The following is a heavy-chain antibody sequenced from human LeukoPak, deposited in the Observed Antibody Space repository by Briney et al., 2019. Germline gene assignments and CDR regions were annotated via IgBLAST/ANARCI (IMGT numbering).Heavy chain of an antibody. V-gene: IGHV4-39*01. CDR2: IYYSGRT. J-gene: IGHJ3*02. D-gene: IGHD1-26*01. Sequence: PSETLSLTCTVSGGSISSSSYSWGWIRHPPGKGREWIGSIYYSGRTYYNPSRKSGATFSVDTSKKQFSLKLSYVTAADTAVYYCARPRDVPGGFDAFDIWGQGTMVTVSS. CDR1: GGSISSSSYS. CDR3: ARPRDVPGGFDAFDI.